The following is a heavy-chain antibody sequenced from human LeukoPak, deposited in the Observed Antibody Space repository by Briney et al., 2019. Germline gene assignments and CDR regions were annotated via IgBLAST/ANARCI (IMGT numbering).Heavy chain of an antibody. CDR1: GFTFSSYA. V-gene: IGHV3-30*01. Sequence: PGGSLRLSCAASGFTFSSYAMHWVRQAPGKGLEWVAVISYDGSSKYYADSVKGRFTISRDNSKNTLYLQMNSLRAEDTAVYYCARGSPYPDVWGKGTTVTVSS. D-gene: IGHD2-21*01. CDR3: ARGSPYPDV. CDR2: ISYDGSSK. J-gene: IGHJ6*04.